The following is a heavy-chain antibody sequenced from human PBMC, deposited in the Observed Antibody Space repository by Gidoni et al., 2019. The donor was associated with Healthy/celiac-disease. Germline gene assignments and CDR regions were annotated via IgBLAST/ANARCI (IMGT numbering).Heavy chain of an antibody. V-gene: IGHV3-30*04. Sequence: QVQLVESGCGVVQPGMSLRLSCAAPRFTLCSYSMHWVRQGPGKGLEWVAVISYDGSNKYYADSVKGRFTISRDNSKNTLYLQMNSLRAEDTAVYYCARGWVEMATIRVRAFDIWGQGTMVTVSS. CDR2: ISYDGSNK. CDR3: ARGWVEMATIRVRAFDI. J-gene: IGHJ3*02. CDR1: RFTLCSYS. D-gene: IGHD5-12*01.